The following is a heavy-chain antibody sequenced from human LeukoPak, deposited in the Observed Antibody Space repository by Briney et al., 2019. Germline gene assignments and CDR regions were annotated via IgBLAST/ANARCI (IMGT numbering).Heavy chain of an antibody. CDR3: ARDRVAEFDP. V-gene: IGHV3-74*01. CDR1: GFTFSNHW. Sequence: SGGSLRLSCVASGFTFSNHWMNWVRQAPGKGLVWVSRLNSDGSGIFYADFVKGRFTISRDTAKNTLFLQMNSLRAEDTAVYDCARDRVAEFDPWGQGTLVTFSS. J-gene: IGHJ5*02. CDR2: LNSDGSGI.